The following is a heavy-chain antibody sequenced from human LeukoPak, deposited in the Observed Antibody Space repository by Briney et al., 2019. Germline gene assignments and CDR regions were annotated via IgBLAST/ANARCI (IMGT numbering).Heavy chain of an antibody. CDR3: ARRGSGWYKGRDDAFDI. CDR2: IYYSGST. J-gene: IGHJ3*02. CDR1: GGSISSSSYY. D-gene: IGHD6-19*01. V-gene: IGHV4-39*01. Sequence: SETLSLTCTVSGGSISSSSYYWGWIRQPPGKGLEWIGSIYYSGSTYDNPSLKSRVTISVDTSKNQFSLKLSSVTAADTAVYYCARRGSGWYKGRDDAFDIWGQGTMVTVSS.